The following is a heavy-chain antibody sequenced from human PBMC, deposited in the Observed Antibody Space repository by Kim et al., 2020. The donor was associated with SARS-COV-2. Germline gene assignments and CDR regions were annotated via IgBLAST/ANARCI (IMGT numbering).Heavy chain of an antibody. CDR1: GDSVSSNSAA. J-gene: IGHJ4*02. Sequence: SQTLSLTCAISGDSVSSNSAAWNWIRQSPSRGLEWLGRTYYRSKWYNDYAVSVKSRITINPDTSKNQFSLQLNSVTPEDTAVYYCARDLRRSSWQASYYFDYWGQGTLVTVSS. V-gene: IGHV6-1*01. CDR3: ARDLRRSSWQASYYFDY. D-gene: IGHD6-13*01. CDR2: TYYRSKWYN.